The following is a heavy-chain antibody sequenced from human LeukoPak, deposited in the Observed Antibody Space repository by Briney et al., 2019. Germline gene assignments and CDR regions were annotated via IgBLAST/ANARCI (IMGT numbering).Heavy chain of an antibody. Sequence: SETLSLTCTVSGGSIRSYFWTWIRQPPGKGLEWIGYIYGSGSTSYNPSLKSRVTISVYTSKNQFSLKLSSVTAADTAVYYCARFGGVINDAFDIWGQGTMVTVSS. J-gene: IGHJ3*02. CDR2: IYGSGST. D-gene: IGHD3-10*01. CDR3: ARFGGVINDAFDI. V-gene: IGHV4-59*08. CDR1: GGSIRSYF.